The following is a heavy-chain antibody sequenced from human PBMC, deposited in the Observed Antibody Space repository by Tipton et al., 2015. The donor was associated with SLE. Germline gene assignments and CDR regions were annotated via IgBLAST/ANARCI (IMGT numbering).Heavy chain of an antibody. CDR2: ISSGGGDT. Sequence: SLRLSCVASGFTFSAYHMSWVRQAPGKALEWVSAISSGGGDTYYADSVKGRFSISRDNSKNTLYLQMDGLRADDSAVYYCAHWDSPYYYDYWGQGTLVTVSS. D-gene: IGHD3-16*01. V-gene: IGHV3-23*01. J-gene: IGHJ4*02. CDR1: GFTFSAYH. CDR3: AHWDSPYYYDY.